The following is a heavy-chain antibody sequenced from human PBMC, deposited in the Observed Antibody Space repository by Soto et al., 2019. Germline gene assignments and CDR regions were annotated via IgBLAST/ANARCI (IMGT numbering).Heavy chain of an antibody. CDR1: GYTFTNYG. CDR3: AREVYYELWSGFAY. D-gene: IGHD3-3*01. CDR2: ISAYNGNT. V-gene: IGHV1-18*01. J-gene: IGHJ4*02. Sequence: QIQLVQSGAEVKKPGASVKVSCKASGYTFTNYGISWVRQAPGQGLEWMGWISAYNGNTNYAQKFQGRVTLTTDTSTSTAYMQLRCLRSDDTAVYYCAREVYYELWSGFAYWGQGTLVTVSS.